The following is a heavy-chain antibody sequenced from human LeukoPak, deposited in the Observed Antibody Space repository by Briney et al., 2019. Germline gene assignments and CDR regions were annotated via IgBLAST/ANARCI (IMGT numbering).Heavy chain of an antibody. CDR1: GGSISSGGYY. J-gene: IGHJ1*01. Sequence: PSETLSLTCTVSGGSISSGGYYWSWIRQHPGKGLEWIGYIYYSGSTYYNPSLKSRVTISVDTSKNQFSLKLSSVTAADTAVYYCASYYYDSSGYYYEEEGYFQHWGQGTLVTVSS. D-gene: IGHD3-22*01. CDR3: ASYYYDSSGYYYEEEGYFQH. V-gene: IGHV4-31*03. CDR2: IYYSGST.